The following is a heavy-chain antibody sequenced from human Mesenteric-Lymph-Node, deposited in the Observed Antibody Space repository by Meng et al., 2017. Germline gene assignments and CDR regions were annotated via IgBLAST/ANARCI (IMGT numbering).Heavy chain of an antibody. Sequence: GRVVGTGGGLIQPGGSLRLSCAASGFTISSNYMSWVRQAPGKGLEWVSSIYSAGSTYYADSVKGRFTISRDISRNTLYLQMNSLRAEDTAVYFCAVGAAAKHNFDYWGQGTLVTVSS. J-gene: IGHJ4*02. CDR3: AVGAAAKHNFDY. D-gene: IGHD6-13*01. CDR2: IYSAGST. V-gene: IGHV3-53*02. CDR1: GFTISSNY.